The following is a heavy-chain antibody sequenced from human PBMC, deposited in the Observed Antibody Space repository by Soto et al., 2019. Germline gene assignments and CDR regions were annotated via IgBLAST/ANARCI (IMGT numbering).Heavy chain of an antibody. J-gene: IGHJ5*02. D-gene: IGHD2-2*01. CDR3: AREGREYHRRAGWFDP. Sequence: QLQLQESGPGLVKPSETLSLTCTVSGGSISSSSYYWGWIRQPPGKGLEWIGSIYYRGSTYYNPSLKCRVTISVDTSKNQFSLKLSSVTAADTAVYYCAREGREYHRRAGWFDPWGQGTLVTVSS. CDR1: GGSISSSSYY. CDR2: IYYRGST. V-gene: IGHV4-39*02.